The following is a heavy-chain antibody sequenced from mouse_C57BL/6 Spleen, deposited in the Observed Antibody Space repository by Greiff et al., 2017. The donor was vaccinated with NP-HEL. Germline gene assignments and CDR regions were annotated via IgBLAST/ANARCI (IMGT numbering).Heavy chain of an antibody. CDR3: ARREGYGYWYFDV. CDR2: IYPRDGST. D-gene: IGHD1-1*01. V-gene: IGHV1-85*01. CDR1: GYTFTSYD. Sequence: VQLQQSGPELVKPGASVKLSCKASGYTFTSYDINWVKQRPGQGLEWIGWIYPRDGSTKSNEKFKGKATLTVDTSSSTAYMELHSLTSEDSAVYFCARREGYGYWYFDVWGTGTTVTVSS. J-gene: IGHJ1*03.